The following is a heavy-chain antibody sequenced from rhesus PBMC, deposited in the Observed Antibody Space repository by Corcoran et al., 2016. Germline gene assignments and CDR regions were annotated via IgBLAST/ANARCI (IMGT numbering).Heavy chain of an antibody. CDR3: ARGNYVNGLDS. CDR2: IYGSGGST. V-gene: IGHV4-93*01. J-gene: IGHJ6*01. CDR1: GGSIRSGNW. Sequence: QVQLQETGPTVVKPSETLSLTCAVSGGSIRSGNWWTWIRQSPGKGLEWIGGIYGSGGSTEYNPSPTSRVTLSKDTSKNQFSLELRSVTAADSAIFYCARGNYVNGLDSWGQGVVVTVSS. D-gene: IGHD4-17*01.